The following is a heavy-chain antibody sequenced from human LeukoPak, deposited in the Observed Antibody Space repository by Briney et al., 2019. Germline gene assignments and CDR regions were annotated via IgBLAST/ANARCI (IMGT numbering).Heavy chain of an antibody. V-gene: IGHV4-4*07. CDR1: GGSISSYY. CDR3: ARSITGRITMVRGVITREYYFDY. Sequence: SETLSLTCTVSGGSISSYYWSWIWQPAGKGLEWIGRIYTSGSTNYNPSLKSRVTMSVDTSKNQFSLKLSSVTAADTAVYYCARSITGRITMVRGVITREYYFDYWGQGTLVTVSS. D-gene: IGHD3-10*01. CDR2: IYTSGST. J-gene: IGHJ4*02.